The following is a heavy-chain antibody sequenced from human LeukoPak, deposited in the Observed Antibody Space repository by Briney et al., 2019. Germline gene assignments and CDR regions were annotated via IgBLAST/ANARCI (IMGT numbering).Heavy chain of an antibody. J-gene: IGHJ4*02. D-gene: IGHD3-16*01. Sequence: APLLLSSAASGFTISEDWIAWLRPPPGRGLEWMDHIKQDGSEKNYVDPVKSRFTNSRDNTKNSVYLQMDTLRAEDTAVYYCARDDYLGYWGQGTLVTVSS. CDR3: ARDDYLGY. CDR2: IKQDGSEK. V-gene: IGHV3-7*05. CDR1: GFTISEDW.